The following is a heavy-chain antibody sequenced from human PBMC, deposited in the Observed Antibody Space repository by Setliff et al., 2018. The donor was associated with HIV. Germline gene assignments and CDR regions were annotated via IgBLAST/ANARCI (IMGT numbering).Heavy chain of an antibody. CDR3: ARSYIAFLSTWYYGMDV. CDR2: INPSSGGT. CDR1: GYTFTSSY. V-gene: IGHV1-46*01. J-gene: IGHJ6*02. Sequence: ASVKVSCKASGYTFTSSYMHWVRQAPGQGLEWMGIINPSSGGTTYAQIFQGRVTMTRDTSTSTVYMELSSLRSDDTAVYYCARSYIAFLSTWYYGMDVWGQGTTVTVSS. D-gene: IGHD5-18*01.